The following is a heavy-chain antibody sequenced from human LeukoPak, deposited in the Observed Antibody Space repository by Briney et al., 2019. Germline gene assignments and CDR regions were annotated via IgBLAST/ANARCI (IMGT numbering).Heavy chain of an antibody. CDR3: ASGMGPIDSGSYPFDN. J-gene: IGHJ5*02. Sequence: ASVKVSCKASGYTFTGYYIHWVRQAPGQGLEWMGRINPNSGGTNYAQKFQGRVTMTRDTSISTAYMELSRLRSDDTAVYYCASGMGPIDSGSYPFDNWGQGTLVTVSS. CDR2: INPNSGGT. V-gene: IGHV1-2*06. CDR1: GYTFTGYY. D-gene: IGHD1-26*01.